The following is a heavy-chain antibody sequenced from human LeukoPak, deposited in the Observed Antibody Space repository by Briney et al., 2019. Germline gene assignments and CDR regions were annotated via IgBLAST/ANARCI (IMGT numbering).Heavy chain of an antibody. J-gene: IGHJ6*03. Sequence: SETLSLTCTASGGTISSHYWSWVRQPPGKGLEWIGFIYYSGSTNYNPSLKSRVTISVDKSKNQFFLKLSSVTAADTAVYYCARNRVADASREGYYYYMDVWGKGTTVTVSS. V-gene: IGHV4-59*11. CDR2: IYYSGST. CDR1: GGTISSHY. D-gene: IGHD2-8*01. CDR3: ARNRVADASREGYYYYMDV.